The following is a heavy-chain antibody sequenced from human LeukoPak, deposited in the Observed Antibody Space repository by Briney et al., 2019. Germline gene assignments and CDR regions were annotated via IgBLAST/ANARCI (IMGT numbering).Heavy chain of an antibody. D-gene: IGHD1/OR15-1a*01. CDR3: ARAVNNYFDY. CDR1: GFTVSSNS. J-gene: IGHJ4*02. Sequence: GGSLRLSCTASGFTVSSNSMSWVRQAPGKGLEWVSVIYSGGRTYYADSVKGRFTISRHNSNNTLYLQMYSLRAEDTAVYYCARAVNNYFDYWGLGTLVTVSS. V-gene: IGHV3-53*04. CDR2: IYSGGRT.